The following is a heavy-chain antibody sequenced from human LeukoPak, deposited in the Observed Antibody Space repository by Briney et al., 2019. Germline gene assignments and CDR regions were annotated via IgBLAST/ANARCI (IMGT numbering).Heavy chain of an antibody. D-gene: IGHD6-13*01. CDR2: ISAYNGNT. V-gene: IGHV1-18*01. Sequence: ASVKVSCKASGYTFTSYGISWMRQAPGQGLEWMGWISAYNGNTNYAQKLQGRVTMTTDTSTSTAYMELRSLRSDDTAVYYCASSIAAAGVSGGWFDPWGQGTLVTVSS. CDR1: GYTFTSYG. J-gene: IGHJ5*02. CDR3: ASSIAAAGVSGGWFDP.